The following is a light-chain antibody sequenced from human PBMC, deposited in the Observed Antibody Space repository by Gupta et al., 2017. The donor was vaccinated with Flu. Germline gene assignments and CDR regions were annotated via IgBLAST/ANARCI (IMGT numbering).Light chain of an antibody. CDR2: GAS. Sequence: IVLTQSPGTLSFSQGERATLFCRASKSVSSGYLAWYQQKPGQAPRLLIYGASSRATGIPDRFSGSGSGTDFTLTVSRLQPEDFAVYYCQQYGSSSYTFGQGTKLEIK. CDR1: KSVSSGY. V-gene: IGKV3-20*01. CDR3: QQYGSSSYT. J-gene: IGKJ2*01.